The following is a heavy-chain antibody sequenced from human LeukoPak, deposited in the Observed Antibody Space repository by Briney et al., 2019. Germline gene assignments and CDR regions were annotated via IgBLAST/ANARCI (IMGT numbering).Heavy chain of an antibody. Sequence: SETLSLTCTVSGGSISSRNYYWAWIRQSPGTGLQWIGSIYYSGSTYYKPSLKSRVSMSVDTSKNQFSLKLTSVTAADTAVYCARVEDSGYDYRGRFDPWGQGTLVTVSS. D-gene: IGHD5-12*01. CDR3: ARVEDSGYDYRGRFDP. CDR2: IYYSGST. J-gene: IGHJ5*02. V-gene: IGHV4-39*07. CDR1: GGSISSRNYY.